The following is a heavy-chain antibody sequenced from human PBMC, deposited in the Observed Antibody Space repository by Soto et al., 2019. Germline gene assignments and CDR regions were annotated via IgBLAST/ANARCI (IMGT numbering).Heavy chain of an antibody. D-gene: IGHD1-26*01. V-gene: IGHV6-1*01. J-gene: IGHJ5*02. CDR1: GDSVSSNSAA. Sequence: PSQTLSLTCAISGDSVSSNSAACNWIRQSPSRGLEWLGRTYYRTQWYSDYAVAVKGRITINPDTSKNQFSLQLNSVTHEDTALYYCAREEILVAYNWFDPWGQGTLVTVSS. CDR2: TYYRTQWYS. CDR3: AREEILVAYNWFDP.